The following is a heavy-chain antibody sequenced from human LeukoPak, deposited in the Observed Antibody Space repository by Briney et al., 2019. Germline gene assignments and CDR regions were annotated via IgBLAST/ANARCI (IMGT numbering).Heavy chain of an antibody. Sequence: GGSLRLSCAASGFTFSRYYMHWVRQAPGKGLVWVSRINDVGTDRIYADSVKGRFTISRDNAKNTLYLHMNSLRAEDTAVYYCARAPPSSGYAYHFDIWGQGTMVTVSS. CDR3: ARAPPSSGYAYHFDI. V-gene: IGHV3-74*01. CDR2: INDVGTDR. D-gene: IGHD5-18*01. J-gene: IGHJ3*02. CDR1: GFTFSRYY.